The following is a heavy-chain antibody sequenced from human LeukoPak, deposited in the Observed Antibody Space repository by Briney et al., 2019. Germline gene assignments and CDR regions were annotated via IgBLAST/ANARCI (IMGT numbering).Heavy chain of an antibody. CDR3: AKEPYDFWSGPHLYYFDY. Sequence: GGSLRLSCAASGFTFSSYSMNWVRQAPGKGLEWVSLVSGDGGSTHYADSVKGLFTISRDNSKNSLYLQMNSLRTEDTALYYCAKEPYDFWSGPHLYYFDYWGQGTLVTVSS. CDR1: GFTFSSYS. V-gene: IGHV3-43*02. CDR2: VSGDGGST. D-gene: IGHD3-3*01. J-gene: IGHJ4*02.